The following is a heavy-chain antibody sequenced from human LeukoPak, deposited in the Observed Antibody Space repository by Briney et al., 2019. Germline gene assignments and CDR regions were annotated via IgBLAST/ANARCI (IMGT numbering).Heavy chain of an antibody. Sequence: ASVKVSCKASGYTFTAQYMHWVRQAPGQGLEWMGWINPNNGDTKYAQSFLGRVTMTRDTSISTAYMELSRLRSDDTAVYYCARDRGFSGEWYYDSSGYSNWFDPWGQGTLVTVSS. D-gene: IGHD3-22*01. V-gene: IGHV1-2*02. CDR1: GYTFTAQY. CDR2: INPNNGDT. J-gene: IGHJ5*02. CDR3: ARDRGFSGEWYYDSSGYSNWFDP.